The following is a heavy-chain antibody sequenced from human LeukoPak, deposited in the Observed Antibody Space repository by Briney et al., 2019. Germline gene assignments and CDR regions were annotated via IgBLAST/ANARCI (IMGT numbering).Heavy chain of an antibody. D-gene: IGHD3-22*01. Sequence: GGSLRLSCAASGFTFSSYGMHWVRQAPGKGLDWVAVIAYDGSNKKYADSVKGRFTISRDNSEKTLYLQMDSLRAEDTAIYYCASADGTGYRYYWGQGTLVTVSS. CDR3: ASADGTGYRYY. J-gene: IGHJ4*02. CDR2: IAYDGSNK. CDR1: GFTFSSYG. V-gene: IGHV3-30*03.